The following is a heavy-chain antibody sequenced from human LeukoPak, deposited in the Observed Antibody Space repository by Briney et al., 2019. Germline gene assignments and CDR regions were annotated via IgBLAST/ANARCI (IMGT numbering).Heavy chain of an antibody. CDR2: INHSGST. V-gene: IGHV4-34*01. Sequence: SETLSLTCAVYGGSFSGYYWSWIRQPPGKGLEWIGEINHSGSTNYNPSLKSRVTISVDTSKNRFSLKLSSVTAADTAVYYCARGPWDAFDIWGQGTMVTVSS. J-gene: IGHJ3*02. CDR1: GGSFSGYY. CDR3: ARGPWDAFDI. D-gene: IGHD1-26*01.